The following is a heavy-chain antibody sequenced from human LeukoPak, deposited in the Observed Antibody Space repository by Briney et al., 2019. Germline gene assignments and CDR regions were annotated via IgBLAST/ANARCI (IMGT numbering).Heavy chain of an antibody. CDR2: IYYSGST. Sequence: PSETLSLTCTVSGGSITNYYGTWIREPPGKELEWIGFIYYSGSTNYSPSLKSRVTLSVDTSKNQFSLKLSSVTAADTAIYYCARGESGNHAGFFDIWGQGTMVTVSS. CDR1: GGSITNYY. V-gene: IGHV4-59*01. J-gene: IGHJ3*02. CDR3: ARGESGNHAGFFDI. D-gene: IGHD1-14*01.